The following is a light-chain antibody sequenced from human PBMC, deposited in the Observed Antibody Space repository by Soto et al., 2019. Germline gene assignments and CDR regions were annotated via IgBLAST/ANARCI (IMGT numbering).Light chain of an antibody. CDR3: MQGTHWPPYT. Sequence: DVVMTQSPLSLPVTLGQPASISCRSSQSLVHSDGNTYLNWFQQRPGQSPRRLIYKVSNRDSGVPDRFSVSGSGTNFNLKISRVEAEDVGVYYCMQGTHWPPYTFGQGSKLEIK. CDR1: QSLVHSDGNTY. J-gene: IGKJ2*01. CDR2: KVS. V-gene: IGKV2-30*02.